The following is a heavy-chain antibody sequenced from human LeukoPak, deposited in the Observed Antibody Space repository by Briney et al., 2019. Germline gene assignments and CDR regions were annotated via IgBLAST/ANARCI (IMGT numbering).Heavy chain of an antibody. D-gene: IGHD2-21*01. J-gene: IGHJ6*03. CDR3: ARGDCGGECYSYYYYYMDV. V-gene: IGHV3-30-3*01. CDR2: ISYDGGNK. Sequence: GGSLRLSCAASGFTFSSYTMHWVRQAPGKGLEWVAVISYDGGNKYYADSVKGRFTISRDNSRNTLYLQMNSLRAEDTAVYYCARGDCGGECYSYYYYYMDVWGKGTTVTVSS. CDR1: GFTFSSYT.